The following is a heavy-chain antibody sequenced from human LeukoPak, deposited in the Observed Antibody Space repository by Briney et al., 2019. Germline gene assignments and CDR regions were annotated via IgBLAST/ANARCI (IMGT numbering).Heavy chain of an antibody. CDR3: ARLSTALTSGQNSDY. Sequence: KTSETLSLTCTVSGVPINSGDYYWSWIRQPPGKGLEWIGYIYYSGGTSYSPSLKGRLTMSVSTSKNQFSLKLSFVTAADTAVYYCARLSTALTSGQNSDYWGQGALVTVSS. D-gene: IGHD6-19*01. V-gene: IGHV4-30-4*01. CDR1: GVPINSGDYY. CDR2: IYYSGGT. J-gene: IGHJ4*02.